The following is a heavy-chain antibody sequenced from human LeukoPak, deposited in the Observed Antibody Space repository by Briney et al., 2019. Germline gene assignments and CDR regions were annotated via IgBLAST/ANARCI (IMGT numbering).Heavy chain of an antibody. Sequence: GGSLRLSCAASGFTFSSYAMSWVRQAPGKGLEWVSAISGSGGNTYYADSVKGRFTISRDNSKNTLYLQMNSLRAEDTAVYYCAKDVTRLTVTIGWFDPWGQGTLVTVSS. CDR2: ISGSGGNT. J-gene: IGHJ5*02. CDR3: AKDVTRLTVTIGWFDP. CDR1: GFTFSSYA. V-gene: IGHV3-23*01. D-gene: IGHD4-17*01.